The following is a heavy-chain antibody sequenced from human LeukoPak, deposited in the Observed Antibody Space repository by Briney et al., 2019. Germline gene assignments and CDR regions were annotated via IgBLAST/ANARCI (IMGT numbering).Heavy chain of an antibody. J-gene: IGHJ4*02. V-gene: IGHV3-33*06. CDR2: IWYDGSNK. Sequence: GRSLRLSCAASGFTFSSYGMHWVRQAPGKGLEWVAVIWYDGSNKYYADSVKGRFTISRDNSKNTLYLQMNSLGAEDTAVYYCAKPDDSSGYYYSFDYWGQGTLVTVSS. CDR3: AKPDDSSGYYYSFDY. CDR1: GFTFSSYG. D-gene: IGHD3-22*01.